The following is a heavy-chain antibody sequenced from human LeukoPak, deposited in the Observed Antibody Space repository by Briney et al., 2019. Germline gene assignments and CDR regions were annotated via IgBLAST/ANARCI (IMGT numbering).Heavy chain of an antibody. J-gene: IGHJ4*02. CDR1: GFTFSNYA. D-gene: IGHD7-27*01. V-gene: IGHV3-64*01. Sequence: GGSLGLSCAASGFTFSNYAMHWVRQAPGKGLEYVSAISSNGGSKYYANSVKGRFTISRDNSKNTLYLQMGSLSAEDMAIYYCARVTGDRGGFDHWGQGTLVTVSS. CDR2: ISSNGGSK. CDR3: ARVTGDRGGFDH.